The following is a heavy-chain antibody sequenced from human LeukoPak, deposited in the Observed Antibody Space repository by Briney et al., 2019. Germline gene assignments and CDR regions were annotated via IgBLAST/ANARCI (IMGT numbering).Heavy chain of an antibody. V-gene: IGHV3-7*03. J-gene: IGHJ3*02. CDR3: ARARDYGSGRANAFDI. Sequence: GGSLRLSCAASGFIFSNYAMSWVRQAPGKGLEWVANIKRDGSEKYYVGSVKGRLTISRDNAENSLYLQMNSLRAEDTAVYYCARARDYGSGRANAFDIWGQGTMVTVSS. CDR2: IKRDGSEK. D-gene: IGHD3-10*01. CDR1: GFIFSNYA.